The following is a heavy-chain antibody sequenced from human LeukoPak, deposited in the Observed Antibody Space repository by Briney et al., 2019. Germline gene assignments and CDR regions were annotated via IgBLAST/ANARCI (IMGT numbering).Heavy chain of an antibody. J-gene: IGHJ6*02. V-gene: IGHV1-3*01. CDR1: GYTFTSYA. CDR3: ARAWGTQDHYGMDV. Sequence: GASVKVSCKASGYTFTSYAMHWVRQAPGQRLEWMGWINAGNGNTKYSQKFQGRVTITRDTSASTAYMELSSLRSEDTAVYYCARAWGTQDHYGMDVWGQGTTVTVSS. CDR2: INAGNGNT. D-gene: IGHD7-27*01.